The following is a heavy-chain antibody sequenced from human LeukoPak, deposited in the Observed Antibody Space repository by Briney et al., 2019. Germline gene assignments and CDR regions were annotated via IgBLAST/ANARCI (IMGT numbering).Heavy chain of an antibody. CDR3: AREDIVATDVPDYYYYYYMDV. CDR2: IIPIFGTA. CDR1: GGTFSSYA. V-gene: IGHV1-69*13. Sequence: SVKVSCKASGGTFSSYAISWVRQAPGRGLEWMGGIIPIFGTANYAQKFQGRVTITADESTSTAYMELSSLRSEDTAVYYCAREDIVATDVPDYYYYYYMDVWGKGTTVTVSS. J-gene: IGHJ6*03. D-gene: IGHD5-12*01.